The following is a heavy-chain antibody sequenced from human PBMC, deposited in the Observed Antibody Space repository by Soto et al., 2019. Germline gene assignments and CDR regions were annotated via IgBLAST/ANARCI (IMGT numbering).Heavy chain of an antibody. Sequence: QVQLVQYGDAVKTPGASVKVSCKASGYTFTSYGIIWVRQAPGQGLEWMGWISAYNGNTNYAQKLQGRVTMTTDTSTSTAYMELRSLRSDDTAVYYGARDSYYYDSSGYIDYWGQGTLVTVSS. CDR1: GYTFTSYG. CDR3: ARDSYYYDSSGYIDY. J-gene: IGHJ4*02. V-gene: IGHV1-18*01. D-gene: IGHD3-22*01. CDR2: ISAYNGNT.